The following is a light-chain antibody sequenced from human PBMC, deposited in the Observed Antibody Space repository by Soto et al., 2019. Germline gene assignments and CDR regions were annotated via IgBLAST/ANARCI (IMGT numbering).Light chain of an antibody. CDR1: QNINEY. V-gene: IGKV1-5*03. CDR3: QQLNSYPLT. CDR2: MAS. Sequence: DIQMTQSPSTLSASVGDRVTITCRASQNINEYLAWYQQKPGKAPKLLIYMASSLESEVPSRFSGSGSGTEFSLTISNLQPEDFATYYCQQLNSYPLTFGGGTKVDI. J-gene: IGKJ4*01.